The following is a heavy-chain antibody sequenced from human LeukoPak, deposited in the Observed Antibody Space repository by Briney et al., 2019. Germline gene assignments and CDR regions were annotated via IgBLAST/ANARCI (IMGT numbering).Heavy chain of an antibody. V-gene: IGHV4-39*01. D-gene: IGHD6-13*01. CDR3: ARHGLGKGIAAAGTSNY. J-gene: IGHJ4*02. CDR2: IYYSGST. Sequence: PSETLSLTCTVSGGSISSSSYYWGWIRQPPGKGLEWFGSIYYSGSTYYNPSLKSRVTISVDTSKNQFSLKLSSVTAADTAVYYCARHGLGKGIAAAGTSNYWGQGTLVTVSS. CDR1: GGSISSSSYY.